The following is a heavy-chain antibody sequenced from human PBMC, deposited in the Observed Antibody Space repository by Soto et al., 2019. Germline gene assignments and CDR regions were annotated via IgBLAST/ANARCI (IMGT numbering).Heavy chain of an antibody. CDR2: ISSRSSHI. CDR3: ASHLGVSSQYFQR. Sequence: EVQLVESGGGLVKPGGSLRLTCAASGFTFSDYSMNWVRQAPGKGLEWVSSISSRSSHIYYAESVKGRFTISRDNAKPALFLQMSSLRAEDTAVYYCASHLGVSSQYFQRWGQGTLGTVSS. J-gene: IGHJ1*01. D-gene: IGHD3-3*01. V-gene: IGHV3-21*01. CDR1: GFTFSDYS.